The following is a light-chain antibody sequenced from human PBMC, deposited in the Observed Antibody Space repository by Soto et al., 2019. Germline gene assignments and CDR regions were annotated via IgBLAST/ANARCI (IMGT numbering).Light chain of an antibody. CDR1: QSVTSAY. CDR3: QQTESYPST. CDR2: GAS. V-gene: IGKV3-20*01. Sequence: DIVLTHSPGTLSLSPGDRATLSCRASQSVTSAYLAWYHQKPGQAPRLLIYGASNRATGIPDRFSGRGSGTDFTLTISRVEPEDFATYYCQQTESYPSTFGGGTKVDIK. J-gene: IGKJ4*01.